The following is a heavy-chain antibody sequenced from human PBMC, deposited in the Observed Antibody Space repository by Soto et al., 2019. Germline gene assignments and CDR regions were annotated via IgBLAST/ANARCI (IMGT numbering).Heavy chain of an antibody. Sequence: EVQRVESGGGLVKPGGSLRLSCAASGFTFMSYAVHWFRQLTGKGLEWGPVIGSAGDTYYPGSVKGRFTISRENAKNSLYLQMNSLRADDKAVDYCARGYRGSFDYWFQGTLVTVSS. J-gene: IGHJ4*02. V-gene: IGHV3-13*01. CDR1: GFTFMSYA. CDR3: ARGYRGSFDY. CDR2: IGSAGDT. D-gene: IGHD3-16*01.